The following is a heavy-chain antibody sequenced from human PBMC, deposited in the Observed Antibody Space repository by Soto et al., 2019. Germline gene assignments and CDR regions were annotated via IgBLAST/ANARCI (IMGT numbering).Heavy chain of an antibody. CDR1: GVSISSGGYS. CDR3: ARAEGGIFDY. CDR2: IYHSGST. V-gene: IGHV4-30-2*01. Sequence: SETLSLTCAVSGVSISSGGYSWSWIRQPPGKGLEWIGYIYHSGSTYYNPSLKSRVTISVDRSKNQFSLKLSSVTAADTAVYYCARAEGGIFDYWGQGTLVTVSS. J-gene: IGHJ4*02.